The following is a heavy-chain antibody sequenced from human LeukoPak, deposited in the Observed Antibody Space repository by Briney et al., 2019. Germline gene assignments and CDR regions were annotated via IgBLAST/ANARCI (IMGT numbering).Heavy chain of an antibody. Sequence: SETLSLTCTVSGGSISSYYWSWIRQPPGKGLEWIGNIYYSGSTNYNTSLKSRVTISVDMSKNQFSLKLSSVTAADTAVYYCARHPDPDYYYYDMDVWGQGTTVTVSS. V-gene: IGHV4-59*08. J-gene: IGHJ6*02. CDR2: IYYSGST. CDR1: GGSISSYY. CDR3: ARHPDPDYYYYDMDV.